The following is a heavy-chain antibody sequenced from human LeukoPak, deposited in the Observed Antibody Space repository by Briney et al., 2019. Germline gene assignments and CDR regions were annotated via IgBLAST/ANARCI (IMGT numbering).Heavy chain of an antibody. CDR3: AKGPTQVLRFLRDGKTYYMDV. CDR1: GFTFSNYR. V-gene: IGHV3-33*06. Sequence: GGSLRLSCAASGFTFSNYRMHWVRQAPGRGLECVAVIWYDGKHQYYADSVKGRFNISRDNPKNMLYLQMNSLRVEDTAVYYCAKGPTQVLRFLRDGKTYYMDVWGKGTSVLVSS. D-gene: IGHD3-3*01. CDR2: IWYDGKHQ. J-gene: IGHJ6*03.